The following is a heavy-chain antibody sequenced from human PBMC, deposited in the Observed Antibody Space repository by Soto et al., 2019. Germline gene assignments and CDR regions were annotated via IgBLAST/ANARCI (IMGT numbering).Heavy chain of an antibody. J-gene: IGHJ4*02. V-gene: IGHV3-21*01. CDR1: GFPLSDYS. CDR2: ISRSGQNM. Sequence: GGSLRLSCAVSGFPLSDYSMNRVRQAPGKGLEWVSFISRSGQNMYYGDSVMGRFTISRDNAKNSLFLQMDRLRAEDTAVYYCARPHCTGGSCYSVFDCWGQGTLVTVSS. D-gene: IGHD2-15*01. CDR3: ARPHCTGGSCYSVFDC.